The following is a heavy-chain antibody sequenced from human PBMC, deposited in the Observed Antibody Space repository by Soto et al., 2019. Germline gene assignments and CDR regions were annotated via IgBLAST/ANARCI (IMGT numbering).Heavy chain of an antibody. J-gene: IGHJ4*02. D-gene: IGHD6-19*01. CDR2: VKSRPDGGTT. CDR1: GFSFSNAW. V-gene: IGHV3-15*01. Sequence: EGQLEQSGGGLVRSGGSLRLSCVASGFSFSNAWMTWVRQAPGKGLEWVSRVKSRPDGGTTDYASPVKGRFTITRDDSKSTVYLQMYSLKGEDTAVYYYTTVFLLPRGLGSSVFWGQGALVTVSS. CDR3: TTVFLLPRGLGSSVF.